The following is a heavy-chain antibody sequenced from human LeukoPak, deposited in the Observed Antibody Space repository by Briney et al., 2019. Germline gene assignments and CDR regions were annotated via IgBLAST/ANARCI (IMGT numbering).Heavy chain of an antibody. D-gene: IGHD3-22*01. CDR2: INPNSGGT. Sequence: ASVKVSRKASGYTFTGYYMHWVRQAPGQGLEWMGWINPNSGGTNYAQKFQGRVTMTRDTSSSTAYMELSSLRSADTAVYYCASEYKYDSSGANAFDIWGQGTMVTVSS. V-gene: IGHV1-2*02. CDR1: GYTFTGYY. CDR3: ASEYKYDSSGANAFDI. J-gene: IGHJ3*02.